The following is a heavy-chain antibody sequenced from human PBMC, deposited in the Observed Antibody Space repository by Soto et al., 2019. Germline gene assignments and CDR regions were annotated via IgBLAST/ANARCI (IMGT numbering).Heavy chain of an antibody. Sequence: QVQLVQSGAEVKKPGASVKVSCGASGYTFNNYYMHWVRQAPGQGLEWMGIFNPGGADTIYAEKYPGRFGMTGRTSASIVYMELSSLRSADTAVYYCARETMITIGGDIEGLDYWGQGTLVTVS. V-gene: IGHV1-46*02. CDR3: ARETMITIGGDIEGLDY. J-gene: IGHJ4*02. D-gene: IGHD3-16*02. CDR1: GYTFNNYY. CDR2: FNPGGADT.